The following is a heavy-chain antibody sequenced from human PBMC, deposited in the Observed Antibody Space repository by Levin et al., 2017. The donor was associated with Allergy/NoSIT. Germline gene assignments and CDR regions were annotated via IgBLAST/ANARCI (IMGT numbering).Heavy chain of an antibody. D-gene: IGHD2-15*01. Sequence: GESLKISCAASGFTFSTYAMHWVRQAPGKGLEWVALISGDEINKYYADSVKGRFTISRDNSKNTLYLQMNSLRAEDTAVYYCARDWHCSAGICSSGATPLHENWLGPWGQGTQVTVSS. CDR2: ISGDEINK. CDR3: ARDWHCSAGICSSGATPLHENWLGP. CDR1: GFTFSTYA. J-gene: IGHJ5*02. V-gene: IGHV3-30*04.